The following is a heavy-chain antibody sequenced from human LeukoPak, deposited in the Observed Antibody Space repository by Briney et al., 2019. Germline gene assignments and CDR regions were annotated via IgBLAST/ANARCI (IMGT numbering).Heavy chain of an antibody. CDR2: IYYSGNT. J-gene: IGHJ3*02. V-gene: IGHV4-39*07. Sequence: SETLSLTCTVSGGSISSSTYYWGWIRQPPGKGPEWIGSIYYSGNTYYNPSLKSRVTISVDRSKNQFSLKLSSVTAADTAVYYCARLMVRGVKGDAFDIWGQGTMVTVSS. D-gene: IGHD3-10*01. CDR3: ARLMVRGVKGDAFDI. CDR1: GGSISSSTYY.